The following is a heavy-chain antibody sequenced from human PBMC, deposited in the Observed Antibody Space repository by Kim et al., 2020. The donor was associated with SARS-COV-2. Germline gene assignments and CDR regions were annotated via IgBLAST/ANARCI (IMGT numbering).Heavy chain of an antibody. J-gene: IGHJ6*02. CDR1: GFTFSSYA. V-gene: IGHV3-30-3*01. D-gene: IGHD3-3*01. Sequence: GGSLRLSCAASGFTFSSYAMHWVRQAPGKGLEWVAVISYDGSNKYYADSVKGRFTISRDNSKNTLYLQMNSLRAEDTAVYYCARDEAAYYDFWSGYYGGHNYYYYGMDVWGQGTTVTVSS. CDR2: ISYDGSNK. CDR3: ARDEAAYYDFWSGYYGGHNYYYYGMDV.